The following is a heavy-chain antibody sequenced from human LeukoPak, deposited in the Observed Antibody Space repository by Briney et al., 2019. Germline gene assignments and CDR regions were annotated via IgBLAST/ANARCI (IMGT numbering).Heavy chain of an antibody. D-gene: IGHD2-21*02. CDR3: ARAGGVGTEALDLDY. V-gene: IGHV4-61*01. CDR1: GGSISSGSYY. J-gene: IGHJ4*02. CDR2: ISYTGTT. Sequence: ASQTLSLTCTVSGGSISSGSYYWSWIRQPPGRGLEWIGHISYTGTTSYNPSLRSRVTISVDTSKNQLSLKVTSVTAADTAVYYCARAGGVGTEALDLDYWGLGTLVTVSS.